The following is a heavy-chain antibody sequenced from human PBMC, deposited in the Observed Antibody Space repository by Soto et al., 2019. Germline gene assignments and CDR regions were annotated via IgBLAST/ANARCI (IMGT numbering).Heavy chain of an antibody. V-gene: IGHV3-23*01. CDR1: GFTFNAYA. Sequence: EVQLLESGGGLVQPGGSLRLSCAASGFTFNAYAMTWVRQAPGKRLDWVSAIGGSGGNRYYAASVKGRFTISRDNSKDTVDLQMNRLRVEDTAVYYCARVASDYINSVDHWGQGILVTVSS. CDR3: ARVASDYINSVDH. J-gene: IGHJ4*02. CDR2: IGGSGGNR. D-gene: IGHD4-4*01.